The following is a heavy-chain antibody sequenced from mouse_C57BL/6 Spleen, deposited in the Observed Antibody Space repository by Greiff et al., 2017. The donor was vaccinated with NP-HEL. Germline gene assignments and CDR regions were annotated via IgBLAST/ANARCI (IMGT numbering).Heavy chain of an antibody. V-gene: IGHV1-81*01. Sequence: QVHVKQSGAELARPGASVKLSCKASGYTFTSYGISWVKQRTGQGLEWIGEIYPRSGNTYYNEKFKGKATLTADKSSSTAYMELRSLTSEDSAVYFCARESFNRENAMDYWGQGTSVTVSS. CDR2: IYPRSGNT. CDR3: ARESFNRENAMDY. J-gene: IGHJ4*01. CDR1: GYTFTSYG.